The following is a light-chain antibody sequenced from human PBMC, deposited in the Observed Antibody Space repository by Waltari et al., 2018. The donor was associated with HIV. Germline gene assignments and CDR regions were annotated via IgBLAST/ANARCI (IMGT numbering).Light chain of an antibody. J-gene: IGLJ2*01. CDR1: SSNIENNG. Sequence: PSVSAAPGLAVIIFCSGTSSNIENNGVSWYQQLPGTSPKLLVYENNQRPSGIPDRFSGSKSGTSATLGITGLQTGDEADYYCGTWDRSLSAVVFGGGTKLTVL. CDR2: ENN. CDR3: GTWDRSLSAVV. V-gene: IGLV1-51*02.